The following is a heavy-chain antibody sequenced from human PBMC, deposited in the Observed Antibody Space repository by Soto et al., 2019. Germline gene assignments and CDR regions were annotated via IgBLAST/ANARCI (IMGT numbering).Heavy chain of an antibody. Sequence: EVQLLESGGGLVQPGGSLRLSCAASGFTFTSYAMSWVRQAPGKGLEWVSGISASGVSTYYADSVKGRFTISRDNSKHTLYLQMNSLRAEDTAVYYCAHGGVPAAVPRWGFDYWGQGTLVTVSS. D-gene: IGHD2-2*01. V-gene: IGHV3-23*01. CDR2: ISASGVST. J-gene: IGHJ4*02. CDR1: GFTFTSYA. CDR3: AHGGVPAAVPRWGFDY.